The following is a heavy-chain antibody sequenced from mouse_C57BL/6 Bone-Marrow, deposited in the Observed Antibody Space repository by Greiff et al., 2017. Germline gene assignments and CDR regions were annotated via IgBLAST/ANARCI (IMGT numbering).Heavy chain of an antibody. CDR2: INPNYGTT. V-gene: IGHV1-39*01. J-gene: IGHJ4*01. CDR1: GYSFTDYN. Sequence: EVQLQQPGAELARPGASVKISCKASGYSFTDYNMNWVKQSNGKSLEWIGVINPNYGTTSYNQKFKGKATLTVDQSSSTAYMQLNSLTSEDSAVYYCARSSAQGAMDYWGQGTSVTVSS. CDR3: ARSSAQGAMDY.